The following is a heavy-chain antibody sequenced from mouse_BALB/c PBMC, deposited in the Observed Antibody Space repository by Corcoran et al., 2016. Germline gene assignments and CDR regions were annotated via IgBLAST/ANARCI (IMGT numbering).Heavy chain of an antibody. CDR3: ARGGNYWYFDV. CDR1: GYTLTNYG. J-gene: IGHJ1*01. D-gene: IGHD2-1*01. Sequence: QIQLVQSGPELKKPGETVKISCKDAGYTLTNYGRNLVKQAPGKGLKGMGWINTYTGEPTYADDFKGRFAFSLETSASTAYLQINNLKNEDTATYFCARGGNYWYFDVWGAGTTVTVSS. V-gene: IGHV9-3-1*01. CDR2: INTYTGEP.